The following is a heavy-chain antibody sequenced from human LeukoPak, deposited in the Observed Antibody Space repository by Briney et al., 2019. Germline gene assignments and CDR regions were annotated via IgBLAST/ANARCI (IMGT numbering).Heavy chain of an antibody. CDR1: GGSISSGDYY. J-gene: IGHJ4*02. CDR3: ARCHLGAAAEG. V-gene: IGHV4-39*01. D-gene: IGHD6-13*01. Sequence: SQTLSLTCTVSGGSISSGDYYWGWIRQPPGKGLEWIGSIYYSGSTYYNPSLKSRVTVSVDTSKNQFSLKLSSATAADTAVYYCARCHLGAAAEGWGQGTLVTVSS. CDR2: IYYSGST.